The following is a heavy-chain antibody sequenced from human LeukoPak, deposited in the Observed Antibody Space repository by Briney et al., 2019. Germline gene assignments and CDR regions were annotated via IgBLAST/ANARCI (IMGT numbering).Heavy chain of an antibody. V-gene: IGHV1-69*04. J-gene: IGHJ6*03. D-gene: IGHD4-17*01. CDR2: IIPTLGIA. CDR1: GGTFSSYT. Sequence: ASVKVSCKASGGTFSSYTISWVRQAPGQGHEWMGRIIPTLGIANYAQKFQGRVTITADKSTSTAYMELSSLRSEDTAVYYCAREGVTTVTTSPYYYYYMDVWGKGTMVTVSS. CDR3: AREGVTTVTTSPYYYYYMDV.